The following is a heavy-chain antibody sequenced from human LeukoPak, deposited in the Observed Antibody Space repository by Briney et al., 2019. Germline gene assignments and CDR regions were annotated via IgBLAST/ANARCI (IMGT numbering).Heavy chain of an antibody. CDR3: ARGIVMVNTGGYFDY. D-gene: IGHD3-22*01. CDR2: INHSGST. J-gene: IGHJ4*02. V-gene: IGHV4-34*01. Sequence: SETLSLTSAVYGGSFSGYYWSWIRQPPGKGLEWIGEINHSGSTNYNPSLKSRVTISVDTSKNQFSLKLSSVTAADTAVYYCARGIVMVNTGGYFDYWGQGTLVTVSS. CDR1: GGSFSGYY.